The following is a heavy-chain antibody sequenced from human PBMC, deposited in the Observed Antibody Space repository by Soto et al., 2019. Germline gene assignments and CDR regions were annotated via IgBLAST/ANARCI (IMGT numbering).Heavy chain of an antibody. Sequence: QVQLQESGPGLVKPSETLSLTCAVSGYSISSGYYWGWIRQPPGKGLEWIGSIYHSGSTYYNPSLKSRVTISLDTSKNQFSLKLSSVTAADTAVYYCARVGIYCSGGSCYSFWFDPWGQGTLVTVSS. CDR2: IYHSGST. CDR1: GYSISSGYY. J-gene: IGHJ5*02. D-gene: IGHD2-15*01. CDR3: ARVGIYCSGGSCYSFWFDP. V-gene: IGHV4-38-2*01.